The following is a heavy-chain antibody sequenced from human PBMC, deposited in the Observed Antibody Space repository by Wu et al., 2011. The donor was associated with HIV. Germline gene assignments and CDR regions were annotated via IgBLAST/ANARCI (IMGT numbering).Heavy chain of an antibody. Sequence: QVQRGAVWGVRWKKPGSSVKVSCKASGGTFNSYGITWVRQAPGQGLEWMGGIIPIFGTANYAQKFQGRVTITADKSTSTAYMELSSLRSEDTAMYYCARDFGGDGDSWGQGTLVTVSS. J-gene: IGHJ4*02. CDR3: ARDFGGDGDS. D-gene: IGHD2-21*01. CDR2: IIPIFGTA. V-gene: IGHV1-69*14. CDR1: GGTFNSYG.